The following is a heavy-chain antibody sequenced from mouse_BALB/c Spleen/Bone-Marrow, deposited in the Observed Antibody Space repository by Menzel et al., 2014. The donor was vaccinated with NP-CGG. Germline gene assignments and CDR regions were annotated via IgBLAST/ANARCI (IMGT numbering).Heavy chain of an antibody. CDR2: IDPSDSET. J-gene: IGHJ1*01. CDR1: GYTFTSYW. D-gene: IGHD2-3*01. Sequence: VQLQQSGAELVKPGAPVKLSCKASGYTFTSYWMNWVKQRPGRDLEWIGRIDPSDSETHYNQKFKDKATLTVDKSSSTAYIQLSSLTSEDSAVYYCARSHGYYPYWYFDVWGAGTTVTVSS. V-gene: IGHV1-69*02. CDR3: ARSHGYYPYWYFDV.